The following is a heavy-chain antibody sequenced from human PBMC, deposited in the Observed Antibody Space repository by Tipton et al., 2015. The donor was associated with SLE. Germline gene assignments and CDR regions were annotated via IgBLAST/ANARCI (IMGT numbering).Heavy chain of an antibody. CDR3: ARDLAAIAALDY. Sequence: TLSLTCTVSGGSISSSSYYWGWIRQPPGKGLEWIGSIYYSGSTYYNPSLKSRVTISVGTSKNQFSLKLSSVTAADTAVYYCARDLAAIAALDYWGQGTLVTVSS. V-gene: IGHV4-39*07. CDR2: IYYSGST. D-gene: IGHD6-13*01. J-gene: IGHJ4*02. CDR1: GGSISSSSYY.